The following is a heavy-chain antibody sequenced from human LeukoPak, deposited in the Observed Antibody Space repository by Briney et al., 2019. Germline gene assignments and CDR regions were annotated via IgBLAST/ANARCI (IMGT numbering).Heavy chain of an antibody. J-gene: IGHJ6*02. V-gene: IGHV1-8*01. D-gene: IGHD6-19*01. CDR1: GYTFTSYD. Sequence: ASVKVSCKASGYTFTSYDIYWVRQAPGQGLEWMGWMNPNSGNTGYAQKFQGRVTMTRNTSISTAYMELSSLRSEDTAVYYCARGLGGAVAGTWGYYYYYGMDVWGQGTTVTVSS. CDR3: ARGLGGAVAGTWGYYYYYGMDV. CDR2: MNPNSGNT.